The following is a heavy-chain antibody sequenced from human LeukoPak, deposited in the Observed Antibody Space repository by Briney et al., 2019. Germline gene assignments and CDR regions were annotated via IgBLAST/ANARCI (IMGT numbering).Heavy chain of an antibody. CDR2: ISCDGSNK. CDR1: GFTFSSYG. CDR3: AKDLYLQYCRGSACYLNYYNMDV. V-gene: IGHV3-30*18. Sequence: GGSLRLSCAASGFTFSSYGMHWVRQAPGKGLEWVAVISCDGSNKYYADSVKGRFTISRDNSKNTLYLQMNGLRAEDMAVYYCAKDLYLQYCRGSACYLNYYNMDVWGQGTTVAVSS. D-gene: IGHD2-15*01. J-gene: IGHJ6*02.